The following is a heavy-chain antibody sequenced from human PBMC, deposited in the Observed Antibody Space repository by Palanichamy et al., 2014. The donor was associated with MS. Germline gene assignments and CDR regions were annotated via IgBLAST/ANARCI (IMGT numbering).Heavy chain of an antibody. CDR2: INPNTGGT. CDR3: ARDNGMATNTKNAFDI. V-gene: IGHV1-2*02. J-gene: IGHJ3*02. CDR1: GYTFTGYY. Sequence: QGQRVQSGAEMKKPGASVKVSCRASGYTFTGYYMHWVRLAPGQGLEWMGWINPNTGGTNYAQEFQGRVTMTRDTSVSTAYMELSTLRSDDTAVYYCARDNGMATNTKNAFDIWGQGTMVTVSS. D-gene: IGHD5-12*01.